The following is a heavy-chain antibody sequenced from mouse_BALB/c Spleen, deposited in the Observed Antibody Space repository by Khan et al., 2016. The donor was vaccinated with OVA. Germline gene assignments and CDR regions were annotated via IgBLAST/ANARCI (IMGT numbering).Heavy chain of an antibody. J-gene: IGHJ3*01. Sequence: QVQLQQPGPELVKPGASVKMSCKASGYTFTDYVMNWVKQRNGQGLEWIGQIYPGSDSTYYNEKFKGKATLTADRSSSTAYMQLSNLTSEDSAVYSCERAGGDVLAYWGQGTLVTVSA. CDR3: ERAGGDVLAY. V-gene: IGHV1-77*01. CDR2: IYPGSDST. CDR1: GYTFTDYV. D-gene: IGHD3-3*01.